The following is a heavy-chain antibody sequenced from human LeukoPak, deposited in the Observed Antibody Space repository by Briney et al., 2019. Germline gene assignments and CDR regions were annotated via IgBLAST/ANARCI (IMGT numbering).Heavy chain of an antibody. CDR2: ISAYNGNT. D-gene: IGHD2-2*02. CDR1: GYTFTSYG. J-gene: IGHJ5*02. CDR3: AGDPIVVVPAAIQENWFDP. Sequence: ASVKVSCKASGYTFTSYGISWVRQAPGQGLEWMGWISAYNGNTNYAQKLQGRVTMTTDTSTSTAYMELRSLRSDDTAVYYCAGDPIVVVPAAIQENWFDPWGQGTLVTVSS. V-gene: IGHV1-18*01.